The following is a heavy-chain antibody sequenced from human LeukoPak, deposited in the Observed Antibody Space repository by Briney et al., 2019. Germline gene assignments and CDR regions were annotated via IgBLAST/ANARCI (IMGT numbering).Heavy chain of an antibody. J-gene: IGHJ4*02. Sequence: PGRSLRLSCAASGFTFDDYAMHWVRQAPGKGLEWVSGISWNSGSIAYADSVKGRFTISRDNAKNSLYLQMNSLRAEDTALYYCAKVRHPWHCSSTSCEKYYFDYWGQGTLVTVSS. V-gene: IGHV3-9*01. CDR2: ISWNSGSI. CDR3: AKVRHPWHCSSTSCEKYYFDY. D-gene: IGHD2-2*01. CDR1: GFTFDDYA.